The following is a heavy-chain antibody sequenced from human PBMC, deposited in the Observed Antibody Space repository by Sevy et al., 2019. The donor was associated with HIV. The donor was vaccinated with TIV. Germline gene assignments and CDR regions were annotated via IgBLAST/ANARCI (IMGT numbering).Heavy chain of an antibody. Sequence: SETLSLTCTVSGGSISSYYWSWIRQPPGKGLEWIGYIYYSGSTNYNPSLKSRVTISVDTSKNQFSLRLSSVTAADTAVYYCARAGFGELIGAFDIWGQGTMVTVSS. CDR2: IYYSGST. V-gene: IGHV4-59*01. CDR3: ARAGFGELIGAFDI. CDR1: GGSISSYY. D-gene: IGHD3-10*01. J-gene: IGHJ3*02.